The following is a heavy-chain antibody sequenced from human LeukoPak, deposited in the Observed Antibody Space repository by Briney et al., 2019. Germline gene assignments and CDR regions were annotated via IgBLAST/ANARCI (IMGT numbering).Heavy chain of an antibody. D-gene: IGHD2-2*01. V-gene: IGHV1-8*01. CDR3: ARGRRGVVPAAKNYYYMDV. Sequence: ASVKVSCKASGYTFTSYDINWVRQATGQGLEWMGWMNPNSGNTGYAQKFQGRVTMTRNTSISTAYMELSSLRSEDTAVYYCARGRRGVVPAAKNYYYMDVWGKGTTVTVSS. CDR2: MNPNSGNT. J-gene: IGHJ6*03. CDR1: GYTFTSYD.